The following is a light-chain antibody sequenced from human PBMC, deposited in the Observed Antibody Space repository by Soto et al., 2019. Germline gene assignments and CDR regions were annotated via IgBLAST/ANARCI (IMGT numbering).Light chain of an antibody. CDR2: GAS. CDR3: QQYGSSPIA. V-gene: IGKV3-20*01. CDR1: QGVASRY. Sequence: EIVLTQSPGTLSLSPGERATLSCRASQGVASRYLAWYQQKPGQAPRLLIYGASTSATGIPDRFSGSGLGTDFTLTISRLEPEDFSVYYCQQYGSSPIAFGQGTRLEIK. J-gene: IGKJ5*01.